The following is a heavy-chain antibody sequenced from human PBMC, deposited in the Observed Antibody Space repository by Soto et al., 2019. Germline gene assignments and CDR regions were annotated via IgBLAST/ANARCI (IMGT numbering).Heavy chain of an antibody. CDR1: GFSFSSYL. J-gene: IGHJ5*02. D-gene: IGHD3-3*01. V-gene: IGHV3-7*03. CDR2: IKRDGSDK. CDR3: ANDGVRSGSSNGWFDL. Sequence: GGSLRLSCAASGFSFSSYLMTWVRQAPEKGMEWVANIKRDGSDKYYVDSVKGRFTISRDNAKNLLYLQMNRLRAEDTAVYYCANDGVRSGSSNGWFDLWGQGNMVTV.